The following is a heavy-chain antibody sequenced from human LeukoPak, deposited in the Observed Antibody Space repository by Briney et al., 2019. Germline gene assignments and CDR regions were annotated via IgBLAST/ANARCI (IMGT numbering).Heavy chain of an antibody. CDR2: MYYTGST. V-gene: IGHV4-59*08. CDR1: GGSISSYF. J-gene: IGHJ3*02. CDR3: ARGPSFDI. Sequence: PSETLSLTCSVSGGSISSYFWSWIRQPPGKGLEWIGSMYYTGSTNYNPSLKSRVTISVDTSKTQYSLKLSSVTAADTAVYYCARGPSFDIWGQGTMVTVSS.